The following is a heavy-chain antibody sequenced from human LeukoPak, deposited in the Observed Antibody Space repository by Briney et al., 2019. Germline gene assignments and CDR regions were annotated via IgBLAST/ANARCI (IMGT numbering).Heavy chain of an antibody. V-gene: IGHV4-31*03. Sequence: SETLSLTCTVSGGSISSGGYYWSWIRQHPGKGLEWIGYIYYSGSTYYNPSLKSRVTISVDTSKNQFSLKLSSVTAADTAVYYCARANPVTTVRAFDIWGQGTMVTVSS. CDR2: IYYSGST. D-gene: IGHD4-17*01. J-gene: IGHJ3*02. CDR1: GGSISSGGYY. CDR3: ARANPVTTVRAFDI.